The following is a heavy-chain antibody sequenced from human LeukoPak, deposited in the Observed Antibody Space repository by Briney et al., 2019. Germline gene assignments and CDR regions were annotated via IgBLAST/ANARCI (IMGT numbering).Heavy chain of an antibody. CDR3: AKTVHPGYSSSWYEWAFYYYGMDV. Sequence: GGSLRLSCAASGFTFSSYGMHWVRQAPGKGLEWVAVISYDGSNKYYADSVKGRFTISRDNSKNTLYLQMNSLRAEDTAVYYCAKTVHPGYSSSWYEWAFYYYGMDVWGQGTTVTVSS. CDR2: ISYDGSNK. CDR1: GFTFSSYG. D-gene: IGHD6-13*01. V-gene: IGHV3-30*18. J-gene: IGHJ6*02.